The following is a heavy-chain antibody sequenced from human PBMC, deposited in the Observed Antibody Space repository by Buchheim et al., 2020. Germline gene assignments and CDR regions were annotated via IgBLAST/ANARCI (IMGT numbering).Heavy chain of an antibody. V-gene: IGHV3-30-3*01. CDR1: GFTFSSYA. J-gene: IGHJ4*02. CDR3: ARDRSAEMGATVLDY. D-gene: IGHD1-26*01. CDR2: ISYDGSNK. Sequence: QVQLVESGGGVVQPGRSLRLSCAASGFTFSSYAMHWVRQAPGKGLEWVAVISYDGSNKYYADSVKGRFTISRDNSKNTLYLLMNSLRAEDTALYYCARDRSAEMGATVLDYWGQGTL.